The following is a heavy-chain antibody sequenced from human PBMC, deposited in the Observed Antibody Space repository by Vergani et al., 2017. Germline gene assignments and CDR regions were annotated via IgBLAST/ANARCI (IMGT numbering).Heavy chain of an antibody. J-gene: IGHJ6*02. CDR3: ARGAGGGYCSSTSCSYLLYYYYGMDV. V-gene: IGHV4-59*01. CDR2: IYYSGST. Sequence: QVQLQESGPGLVKPSETLSLTCTVSGGSISSYYWSWIRQPPGKGLEWIGYIYYSGSTNYNPSLKSRVTISVDTSKNQFSLRLSSVTDADTAVYNCARGAGGGYCSSTSCSYLLYYYYGMDVWGQGTTVTVSS. D-gene: IGHD2-2*03. CDR1: GGSISSYY.